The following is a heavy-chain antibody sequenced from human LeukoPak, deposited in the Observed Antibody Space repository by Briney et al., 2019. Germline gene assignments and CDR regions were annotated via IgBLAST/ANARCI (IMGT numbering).Heavy chain of an antibody. J-gene: IGHJ6*02. V-gene: IGHV4-59*08. CDR1: GGSISSYY. CDR3: AGSRLQYLPRHYYYGMDV. CDR2: IYYSGST. Sequence: PSETLSLTCTVSGGSISSYYWSWIRQPPGKGLEWIGCIYYSGSTNYNPSLKSRVTISVDTSKNQFSLKLSSVTAADTAVYYCAGSRLQYLPRHYYYGMDVWGQGTTVTVSS. D-gene: IGHD4-11*01.